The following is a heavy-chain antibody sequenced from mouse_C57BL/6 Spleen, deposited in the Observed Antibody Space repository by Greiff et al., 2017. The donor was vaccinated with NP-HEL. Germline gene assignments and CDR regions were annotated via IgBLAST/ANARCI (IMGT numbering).Heavy chain of an antibody. CDR1: GYTFTSYD. V-gene: IGHV1-85*01. J-gene: IGHJ2*01. D-gene: IGHD2-3*01. CDR2: IYTRDGST. CDR3: SRGPYDGYYFDY. Sequence: VHLVESGPELVKPGASVKLSCKASGYTFTSYDINWVKQRPGQGLEWVGWIYTRDGSTKYTEKFKGKATLTVDTSYSTAYMELHSLTSEDSAVYFCSRGPYDGYYFDYWGQGTTLTVSS.